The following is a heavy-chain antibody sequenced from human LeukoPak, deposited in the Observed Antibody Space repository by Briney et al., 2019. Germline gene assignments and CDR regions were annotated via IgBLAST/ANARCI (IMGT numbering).Heavy chain of an antibody. Sequence: PGGSLRLSCAASGFTFSSYTMHWARQAPGKGLEYVSAISSSGGSTYYANSVKGRFTTSRDNSKNTLWLQMGSLRPEDMAVYYCARDGPYRGSSYFFDYWGQGTLVTVSS. D-gene: IGHD3-10*01. CDR3: ARDGPYRGSSYFFDY. J-gene: IGHJ4*02. CDR1: GFTFSSYT. V-gene: IGHV3-64*01. CDR2: ISSSGGST.